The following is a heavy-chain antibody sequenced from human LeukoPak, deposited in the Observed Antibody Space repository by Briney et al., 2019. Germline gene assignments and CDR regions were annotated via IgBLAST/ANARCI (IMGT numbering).Heavy chain of an antibody. J-gene: IGHJ3*02. D-gene: IGHD1-26*01. Sequence: GESLKISCKASGYSFTNNWIGWVRQMPGKGLEWMGIIYPGDSETRYSPSFQGQVTISGDKSISTAYLQWSSLKASDTAMYYCARPRSGSSYDAFDIWGQGTMVTVSS. CDR1: GYSFTNNW. CDR3: ARPRSGSSYDAFDI. CDR2: IYPGDSET. V-gene: IGHV5-51*01.